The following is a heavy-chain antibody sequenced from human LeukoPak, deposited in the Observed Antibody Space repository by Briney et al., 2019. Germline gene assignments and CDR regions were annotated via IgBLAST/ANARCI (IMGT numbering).Heavy chain of an antibody. CDR3: ARVAGVGANYYYYYMDV. J-gene: IGHJ6*03. D-gene: IGHD1-26*01. Sequence: ALVKVSCKASGGTFSSYAISWVRQAPGQGLEWMGGIIPIFGTANYAQKFQGRVTITADESTSTAYMELSSLRSEDTAVYYCARVAGVGANYYYYYMDVWGKGTTVTVSS. V-gene: IGHV1-69*13. CDR1: GGTFSSYA. CDR2: IIPIFGTA.